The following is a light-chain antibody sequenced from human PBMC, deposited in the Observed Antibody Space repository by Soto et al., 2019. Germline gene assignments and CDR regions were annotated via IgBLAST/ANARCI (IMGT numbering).Light chain of an antibody. CDR3: AAWDDSLNGVV. Sequence: QSVLTQPPSASGTPGQRVTISCSGSSSNIGSNSVNWYQQLPGTAPKLLMYSSNQRPSGVPDRFSGSKSGTSASLAISGFQSEDEADYYCAAWDDSLNGVVFGGGTKVTVL. J-gene: IGLJ2*01. CDR1: SSNIGSNS. V-gene: IGLV1-44*01. CDR2: SSN.